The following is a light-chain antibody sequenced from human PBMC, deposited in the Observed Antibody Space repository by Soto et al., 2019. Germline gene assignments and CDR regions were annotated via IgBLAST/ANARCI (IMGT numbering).Light chain of an antibody. Sequence: QSVLTQPASVSGSPGQSISISCTGTGNDVGGYTFVSWYQQHPDKVPKLVIFDVNRRPSGVSDRFSGSKSVNAASLTISGLQAEDEADYYFCSYTATTTYVFGTGTKLTVL. V-gene: IGLV2-14*03. CDR2: DVN. J-gene: IGLJ1*01. CDR3: CSYTATTTYV. CDR1: GNDVGGYTF.